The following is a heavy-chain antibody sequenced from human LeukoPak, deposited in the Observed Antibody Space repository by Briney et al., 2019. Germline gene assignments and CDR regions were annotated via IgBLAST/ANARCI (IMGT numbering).Heavy chain of an antibody. V-gene: IGHV3-7*05. CDR2: AKPDESEK. J-gene: IGHJ4*01. D-gene: IGHD1-1*01. CDR1: GFSFSSYW. Sequence: GGSVRLSCAASGFSFSSYWMSWVRQAPGKGLEWVANAKPDESEKYYVDSVKGRFTISRDNAKNSLYLQMNSLRADDTAVYYCARDLEGPSYYWGHATLVTVSS. CDR3: ARDLEGPSYY.